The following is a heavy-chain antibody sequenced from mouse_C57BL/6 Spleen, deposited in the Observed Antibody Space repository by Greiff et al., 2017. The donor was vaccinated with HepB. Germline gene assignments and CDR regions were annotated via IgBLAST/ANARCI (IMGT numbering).Heavy chain of an antibody. CDR2: IYPGDGDT. CDR3: ARDDYGPWFAY. CDR1: GYAFSSSW. V-gene: IGHV1-82*01. Sequence: QVQLKESGPELVKPGASVKISCKASGYAFSSSWMNWVKQRPGKGLEWIGRIYPGDGDTNYNGKFKGKATLTADKSSSTAYMQLSSLRSEDSAVYFCARDDYGPWFAYWGQGTLVTVSA. D-gene: IGHD2-4*01. J-gene: IGHJ3*01.